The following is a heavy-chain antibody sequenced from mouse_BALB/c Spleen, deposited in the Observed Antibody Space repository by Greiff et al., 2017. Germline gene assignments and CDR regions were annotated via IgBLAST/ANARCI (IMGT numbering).Heavy chain of an antibody. CDR2: IDPENGNT. D-gene: IGHD2-3*01. CDR1: GFNIKDYY. J-gene: IGHJ4*01. Sequence: EVKLQQSGAELVRPGALVKLSCKASGFNIKDYYMHWVKQRPEQGLEWIGWIDPENGNTIYDPKFQGKASITADTSSNTAYLQLSSLTSEDTAVYYCASYDGYYGLYAMDYWGQGTSVTVSS. V-gene: IGHV14-1*02. CDR3: ASYDGYYGLYAMDY.